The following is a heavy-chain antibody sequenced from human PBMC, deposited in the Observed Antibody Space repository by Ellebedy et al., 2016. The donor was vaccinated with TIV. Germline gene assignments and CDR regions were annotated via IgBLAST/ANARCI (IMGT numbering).Heavy chain of an antibody. J-gene: IGHJ4*02. CDR3: ARAPSRPPLTAPGRLRPGSIAAAGNGLPHGYY. V-gene: IGHV3-21*01. Sequence: GESLKISCAASGFTFSSYSMNWVRQPPGTGLAWVSSISTSSSYIYYAPSVKVRFTISRDNAQHSLYLQMNSLRAEDTAVYYCARAPSRPPLTAPGRLRPGSIAAAGNGLPHGYYWGQGAPVTVSS. CDR1: GFTFSSYS. D-gene: IGHD6-13*01. CDR2: ISTSSSYI.